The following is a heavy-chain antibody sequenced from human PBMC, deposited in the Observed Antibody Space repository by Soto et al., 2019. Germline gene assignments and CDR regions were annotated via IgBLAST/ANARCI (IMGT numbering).Heavy chain of an antibody. CDR1: GYSFTTYW. D-gene: IGHD4-17*01. Sequence: PGESLKISCKGSGYSFTTYWIGWVRQMPGKVLEWMGIIYPVDSDTRYSPSFQGQVTISADKSLSTAYLQWSSLKASDTAMHYCPRLKGPDYRSASWFDPWGPGXLVNVSS. CDR2: IYPVDSDT. V-gene: IGHV5-51*01. CDR3: PRLKGPDYRSASWFDP. J-gene: IGHJ5*01.